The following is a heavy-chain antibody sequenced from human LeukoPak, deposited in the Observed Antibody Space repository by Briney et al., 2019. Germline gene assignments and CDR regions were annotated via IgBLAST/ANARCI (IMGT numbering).Heavy chain of an antibody. CDR2: ISYDGSDK. Sequence: PGGSLRLSCAASGFTFSSYGMHWVGQAPGKGLEWVAAISYDGSDKYYADSVKGRFTISKDNSKNTLSLQMNSLRAEDTAVFFCAKDLRYCSGTSCYEASGMDVWGQGTTVTVSS. D-gene: IGHD2-2*01. J-gene: IGHJ6*02. CDR3: AKDLRYCSGTSCYEASGMDV. V-gene: IGHV3-30*18. CDR1: GFTFSSYG.